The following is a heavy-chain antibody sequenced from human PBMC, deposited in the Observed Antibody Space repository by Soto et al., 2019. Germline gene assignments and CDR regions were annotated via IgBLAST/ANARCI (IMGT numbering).Heavy chain of an antibody. D-gene: IGHD6-13*01. CDR1: GGTFSSYA. V-gene: IGHV1-69*06. CDR2: IIPIFGTA. J-gene: IGHJ3*02. CDR3: ARDFVLESEAAAGTGCRAFDI. Sequence: QVQLVRSGAEVKKPGSSVKVSCKASGGTFSSYAISWVRQAPGQGLEWMGGIIPIFGTANYAQKFQGRVTITEDKSSSTAYMELSSLRSEDTAVYYCARDFVLESEAAAGTGCRAFDIWGQGTMVTVSS.